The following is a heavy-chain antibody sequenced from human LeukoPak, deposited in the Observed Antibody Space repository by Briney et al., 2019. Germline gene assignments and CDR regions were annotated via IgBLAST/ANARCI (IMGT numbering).Heavy chain of an antibody. V-gene: IGHV3-30*04. Sequence: GGSLRLPCAASGLTFSSYAMHWVRQAPGKAREWVAVISYDGSNKYYADSVKGRFTISRDNSKNTLYLQMNSLRAEDTAVYYGATQLRFLEWLSRPPFYWGQGTLVTVSS. CDR2: ISYDGSNK. J-gene: IGHJ4*02. D-gene: IGHD3-3*01. CDR1: GLTFSSYA. CDR3: ATQLRFLEWLSRPPFY.